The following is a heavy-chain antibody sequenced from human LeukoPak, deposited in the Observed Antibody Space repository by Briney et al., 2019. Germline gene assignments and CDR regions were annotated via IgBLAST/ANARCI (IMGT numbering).Heavy chain of an antibody. J-gene: IGHJ5*02. Sequence: ASVKVSCKASGYTFTDYYMPWVRQAPGQGLEWMGWIKPNSGGTNYAQKFQGRVTMTRDTSISAAYMELSRLRSDDTALYYCARGLYTTPWCDHWGQGSLVTVSS. CDR3: ARGLYTTPWCDH. D-gene: IGHD2-8*01. CDR2: IKPNSGGT. V-gene: IGHV1-2*02. CDR1: GYTFTDYY.